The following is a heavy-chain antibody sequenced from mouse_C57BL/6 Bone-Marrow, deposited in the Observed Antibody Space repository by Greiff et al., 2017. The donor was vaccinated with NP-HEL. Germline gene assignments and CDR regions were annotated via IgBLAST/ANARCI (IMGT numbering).Heavy chain of an antibody. Sequence: EVKLMESEGGLVQPGSSMKLSCTASGFTFSDYYMAWVRQVPEKGLEWVANINYDGSSTYYLVSLKSRFIISRDNAKNILYLQMSSLNSEDTATYYCAREGGLRRRTYAMDYWGQGTSVTVSS. V-gene: IGHV5-16*01. J-gene: IGHJ4*01. CDR1: GFTFSDYY. CDR2: INYDGSST. CDR3: AREGGLRRRTYAMDY. D-gene: IGHD2-4*01.